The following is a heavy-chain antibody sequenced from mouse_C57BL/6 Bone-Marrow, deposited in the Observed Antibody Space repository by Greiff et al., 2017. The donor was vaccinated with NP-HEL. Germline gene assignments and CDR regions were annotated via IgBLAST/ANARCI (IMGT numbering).Heavy chain of an antibody. J-gene: IGHJ1*03. V-gene: IGHV3-1*01. CDR2: ISYSGST. CDR1: GYSITSGYD. CDR3: ARDQATTVVDWYFDV. Sequence: EVQLQQSGPGMVKPSQSLSLTCTVTGYSITSGYDWHWIRHFPGNKLEWMGYISYSGSTNYNPSLKSRISITHDTSKNHFFLKLNSVTTEDTATYYCARDQATTVVDWYFDVWGTGTTVTVSS. D-gene: IGHD1-1*01.